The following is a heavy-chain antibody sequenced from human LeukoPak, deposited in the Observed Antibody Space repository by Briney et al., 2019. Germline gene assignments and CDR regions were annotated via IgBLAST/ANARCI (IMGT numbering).Heavy chain of an antibody. CDR2: ISYDGSNK. Sequence: GGSLRLSCAASGFTFSSYAMHWVSQAPGKWMEWVAVISYDGSNKYYADSVKGRFTISRDNSKNTLYLQMNSLRAEDTAVYYCARERGLIVGTSGGHDYWGQGTLVTVSS. D-gene: IGHD1-26*01. V-gene: IGHV3-30-3*01. J-gene: IGHJ4*02. CDR3: ARERGLIVGTSGGHDY. CDR1: GFTFSSYA.